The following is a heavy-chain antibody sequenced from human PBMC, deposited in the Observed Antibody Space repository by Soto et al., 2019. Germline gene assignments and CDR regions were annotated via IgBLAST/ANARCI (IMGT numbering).Heavy chain of an antibody. J-gene: IGHJ6*02. V-gene: IGHV4-38-2*01. CDR3: ARAPGDFWSGYYDDYYYGLGV. CDR1: GYSISSGYY. CDR2: IYHSGST. Sequence: SETLSLTCAVSGYSISSGYYWGWIRQPPGKGLEWIGSIYHSGSTYYDPSLKSRVTISVDTSKNQLSLKLSSVTAADTAVYYCARAPGDFWSGYYDDYYYGLGVWGPGPTVTVSS. D-gene: IGHD3-3*01.